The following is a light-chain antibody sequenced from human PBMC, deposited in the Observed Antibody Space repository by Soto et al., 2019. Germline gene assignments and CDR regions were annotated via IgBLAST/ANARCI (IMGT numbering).Light chain of an antibody. CDR2: GAS. V-gene: IGKV3D-15*01. CDR3: QQYNNWPLT. Sequence: EIVMTQSPATLSVSPGERATLSCRASQSVSSNLAWYQQKPGQAPRLLIYGASTRATGIPARFSGSGSGKEFTLTISSLQSEDFAVYYGQQYNNWPLTFGGGTKVEIK. J-gene: IGKJ4*01. CDR1: QSVSSN.